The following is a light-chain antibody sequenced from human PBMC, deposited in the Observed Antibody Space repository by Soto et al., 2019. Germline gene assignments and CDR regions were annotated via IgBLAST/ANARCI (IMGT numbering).Light chain of an antibody. CDR3: CSYAGSSTFYV. J-gene: IGLJ1*01. V-gene: IGLV2-23*02. CDR1: SSDVGSYNL. Sequence: QCALNQPASVSGSPGQSITISCTGTSSDVGSYNLVSWYQQHPGKAPKLMIYEVSKRPSGVSNRFSGSKSGNTASLTISGLQAEDEADYYCCSYAGSSTFYVFGTGTKVTVL. CDR2: EVS.